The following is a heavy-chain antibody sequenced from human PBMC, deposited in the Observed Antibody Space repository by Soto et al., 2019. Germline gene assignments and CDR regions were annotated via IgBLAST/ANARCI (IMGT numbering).Heavy chain of an antibody. CDR1: GGTFSTYA. Sequence: PGGSLRLSCAASGGTFSTYAMSWGRQAPGKGLEWVSVVSAGGNKTFYADAVKDRFTISRDNSKNTLTLQMSSLRAEDTAIYYCASRSPQFYFHYWGQGTLVTVSS. CDR2: VSAGGNKT. CDR3: ASRSPQFYFHY. V-gene: IGHV3-23*01. J-gene: IGHJ4*02.